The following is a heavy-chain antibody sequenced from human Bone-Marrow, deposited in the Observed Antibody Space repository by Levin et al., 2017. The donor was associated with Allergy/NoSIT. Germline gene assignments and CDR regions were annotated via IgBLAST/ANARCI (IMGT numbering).Heavy chain of an antibody. Sequence: GESLKISCAASGFTLSNYAMNWVRQAPGKGLEWVSGLSGSDGSGSAYYAGSVRGRFTISRDKSKNTLYLQMNSLTAEDTAVYYCAKGLTYYCDSDGYYYGDWGQGSPVTVSS. CDR2: LSGSDGSGSA. CDR1: GFTLSNYA. J-gene: IGHJ4*02. D-gene: IGHD3-22*01. CDR3: AKGLTYYCDSDGYYYGD. V-gene: IGHV3-23*01.